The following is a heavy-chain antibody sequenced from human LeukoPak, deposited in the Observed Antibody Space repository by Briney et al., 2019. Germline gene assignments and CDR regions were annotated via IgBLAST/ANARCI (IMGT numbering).Heavy chain of an antibody. J-gene: IGHJ4*02. CDR2: IRFDGTNK. Sequence: GGSLRLSCAASGFTFSSQGMHWVRQAPGKGLEWVAFIRFDGTNKYYADSVKGRFTISRDNSRNILSLQMNSLRTEDTAVYYCAKDYESSYFYNSGYPGYWGQGTLVTVSS. D-gene: IGHD3-22*01. CDR1: GFTFSSQG. CDR3: AKDYESSYFYNSGYPGY. V-gene: IGHV3-30*02.